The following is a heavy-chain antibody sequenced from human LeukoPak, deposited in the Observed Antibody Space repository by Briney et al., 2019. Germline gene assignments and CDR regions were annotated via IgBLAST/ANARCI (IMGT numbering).Heavy chain of an antibody. CDR3: ARDGTIFGVVIIPFDY. D-gene: IGHD3-3*01. CDR1: GGSFSGYY. CDR2: INHSGST. Sequence: SETLSLTCAVYGGSFSGYYWSWIRQPPGKGLEWIGEINHSGSTNYNPSLKSRVTISVDTSKNQFSLKLSSVTAADTAVYYCARDGTIFGVVIIPFDYWGQGTLVTVSS. V-gene: IGHV4-34*01. J-gene: IGHJ4*02.